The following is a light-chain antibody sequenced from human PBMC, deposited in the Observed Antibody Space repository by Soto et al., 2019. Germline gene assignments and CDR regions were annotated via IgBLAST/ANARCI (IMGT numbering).Light chain of an antibody. CDR2: DIS. V-gene: IGKV3D-15*01. CDR3: QQYNSWPLT. J-gene: IGKJ4*01. Sequence: ETVITQSPATLSVSPGERATLSCRASQSVSTNLAWYQQKPGQAPRLLIYDISLRGTGIPTWFSGSGSGTEFTLTISSLQSADFAVYYCQQYNSWPLTFGGGTTVEFK. CDR1: QSVSTN.